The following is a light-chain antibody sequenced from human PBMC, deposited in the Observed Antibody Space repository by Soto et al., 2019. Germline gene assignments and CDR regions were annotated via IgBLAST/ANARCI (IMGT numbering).Light chain of an antibody. CDR3: QQYNNSPPWT. J-gene: IGKJ2*02. Sequence: EIVMTQSPATLSVSPGERATLACRASQSVSSNLAWYQQKPGQAPRLLIYCASTRATGIPARFSGSGSGTEFTLTISSLQSEDFAVYYCQQYNNSPPWTFGQGTKLDIK. CDR2: CAS. V-gene: IGKV3-15*01. CDR1: QSVSSN.